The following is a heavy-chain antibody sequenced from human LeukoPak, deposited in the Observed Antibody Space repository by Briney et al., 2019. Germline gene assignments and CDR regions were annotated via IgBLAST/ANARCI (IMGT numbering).Heavy chain of an antibody. D-gene: IGHD2-15*01. CDR2: ISAYNGNT. V-gene: IGHV1-18*01. CDR1: GYTFTSYG. CDR3: ARDIRSAKLGHCSGGSCSRPKNWFDP. Sequence: ASVKVSCKASGYTFTSYGISWVRQAPGQGLEWMGWISAYNGNTNYAQKFQGRVTMTRDMSTSTVYMELSSLRSEDTAVYYCARDIRSAKLGHCSGGSCSRPKNWFDPWGQGTLVTVSS. J-gene: IGHJ5*02.